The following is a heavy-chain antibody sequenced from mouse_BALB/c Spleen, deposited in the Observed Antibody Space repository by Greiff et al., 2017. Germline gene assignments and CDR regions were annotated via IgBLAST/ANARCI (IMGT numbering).Heavy chain of an antibody. D-gene: IGHD4-1*01. CDR3: ARPLTGTWYFDV. CDR2: SRNKANDYTT. CDR1: GFTFSDFY. Sequence: EVKLMESGGGLVQPGGSLRLSCATSGFTFSDFYMEWVRQPPGKRLEWIAASRNKANDYTTEYSASVKGRFIVSRDTSQSILYLQMNALRAEDTAIYYCARPLTGTWYFDVWGAGTTVTVSS. J-gene: IGHJ1*01. V-gene: IGHV7-1*02.